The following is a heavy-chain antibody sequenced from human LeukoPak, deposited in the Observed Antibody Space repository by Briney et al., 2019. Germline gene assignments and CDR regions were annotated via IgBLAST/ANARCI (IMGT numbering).Heavy chain of an antibody. J-gene: IGHJ4*02. Sequence: PGGSLRLSCAASGFTFDDYAMHWVRQAPGKGLEWVSGISWNSGSIGYADSVKGRFTIPRDNAKNSLYLQMNSLRAEDTALYYCAEDGREFGGYDPAFDYWGQGTLVTVSS. CDR3: AEDGREFGGYDPAFDY. V-gene: IGHV3-9*01. CDR2: ISWNSGSI. CDR1: GFTFDDYA. D-gene: IGHD5-12*01.